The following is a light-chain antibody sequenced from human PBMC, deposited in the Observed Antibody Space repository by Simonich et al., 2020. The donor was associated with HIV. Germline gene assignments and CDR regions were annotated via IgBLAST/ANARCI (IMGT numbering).Light chain of an antibody. CDR3: ATWDDSLSGRV. CDR1: SSNIGSNY. J-gene: IGLJ3*02. Sequence: QSELPQPSSASGTPGQRVTISCSGSSSNIGSNYVYWYQQLPGTAPKLLIYRNHQRPSGVSDRFSGSKSGTSASLAISGLRSEDEADYYCATWDDSLSGRVFGGGTNLTVL. V-gene: IGLV1-47*01. CDR2: RNH.